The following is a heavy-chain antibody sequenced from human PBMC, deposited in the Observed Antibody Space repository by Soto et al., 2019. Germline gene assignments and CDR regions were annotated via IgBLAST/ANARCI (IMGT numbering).Heavy chain of an antibody. CDR3: VKDGRITVIRGVTIPPGY. J-gene: IGHJ4*02. CDR2: ISGTGDTT. CDR1: GFTFSNYD. V-gene: IGHV3-23*01. D-gene: IGHD3-10*01. Sequence: GGSLRLSCVASGFTFSNYDMSWVRQAPGKGLEWVSGISGTGDTTNYADPVKGRFTISRDNSKNTLYLQMSGLRAEDTAVYFCVKDGRITVIRGVTIPPGYWGQGTLVTVSS.